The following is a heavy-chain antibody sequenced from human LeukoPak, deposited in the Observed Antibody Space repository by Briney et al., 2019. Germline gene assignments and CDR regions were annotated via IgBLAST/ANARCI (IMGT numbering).Heavy chain of an antibody. CDR1: GLTYTGVN. CDR3: ARDRLSKWFDP. Sequence: ASVKVSCEASGLTYTGVNCIHRGRQGPGQGAEWMGWINTSSSVTDYARKFQGRVTMTRDTPISTAYMELYRLTSDDTAMYYCARDRLSKWFDPWGQGTLVTVSS. V-gene: IGHV1-2*02. D-gene: IGHD5-12*01. J-gene: IGHJ5*02. CDR2: INTSSSVT.